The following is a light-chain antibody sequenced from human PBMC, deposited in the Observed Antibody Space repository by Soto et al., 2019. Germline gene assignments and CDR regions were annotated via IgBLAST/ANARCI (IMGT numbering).Light chain of an antibody. CDR2: EVS. V-gene: IGLV2-8*01. CDR3: SSYAGSNKSV. Sequence: QSVLAQPPSASGSPGRSVTISCTGTSSDVGGYNYVSWYQQHPGKAPKLMIYEVSKRPSGVPDRFSGSKSGNTASLTVSGLQPEDEADYYCSSYAGSNKSVFGTWTKVTVL. J-gene: IGLJ1*01. CDR1: SSDVGGYNY.